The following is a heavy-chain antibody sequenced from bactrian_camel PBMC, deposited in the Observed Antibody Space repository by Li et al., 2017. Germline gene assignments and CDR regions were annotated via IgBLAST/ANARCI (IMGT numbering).Heavy chain of an antibody. CDR1: GLIISRYG. V-gene: IGHV3S10*01. CDR3: RRRRPRTSVQRRFVVARSPWE. D-gene: IGHD1*01. J-gene: IGHJ4*01. Sequence: VQLVESGGGSVQPGGSLRLSCLASGLIISRYGITWSRQAPGKEVEWVSTINSDGTTYYAAAVKGRFTISHDRPTRMLYLQMDSVKSEDTARTTVRRRRPRTSVQRRFVVARSPWEHGAGEPRSPSP. CDR2: INSDGTT.